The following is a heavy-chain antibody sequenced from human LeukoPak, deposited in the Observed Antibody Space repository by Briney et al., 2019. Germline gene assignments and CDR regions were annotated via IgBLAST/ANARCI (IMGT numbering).Heavy chain of an antibody. D-gene: IGHD6-6*01. J-gene: IGHJ4*02. CDR2: IKSKIDGETT. CDR3: STEYASSYYFDY. V-gene: IGHV3-15*01. CDR1: GFTFSSYA. Sequence: GGSLRLSCSASGFTFSSYAMHWVRQAPGKGLEWVGRIKSKIDGETTDYAAPVKGRFTISRDDSRNTLYLQMNSLQIEDTGVYYCSTEYASSYYFDYWGQGNLVTVSS.